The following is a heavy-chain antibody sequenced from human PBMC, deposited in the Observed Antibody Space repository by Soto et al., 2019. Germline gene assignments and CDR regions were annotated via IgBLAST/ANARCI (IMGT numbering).Heavy chain of an antibody. CDR3: ARGRYGDY. CDR2: ISAHNGNT. Sequence: QVHLVQSGAEVKKPGASVKVSCKGSGYTVTSYGITWVRQAPGQGLEWMGWISAHNGNTDYAQKLQGRVTVTRDTSTSTAYMELRSLRSDDTAVYYCARGRYGDYWGQGALVTVS. J-gene: IGHJ4*02. V-gene: IGHV1-18*01. D-gene: IGHD1-1*01. CDR1: GYTVTSYG.